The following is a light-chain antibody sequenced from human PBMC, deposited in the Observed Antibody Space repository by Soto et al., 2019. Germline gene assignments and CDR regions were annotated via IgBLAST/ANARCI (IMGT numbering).Light chain of an antibody. CDR1: SSNIGSNY. CDR3: AAWDDSLSGL. CDR2: RNN. V-gene: IGLV1-47*01. J-gene: IGLJ1*01. Sequence: QSVLTQPPSASGTPGQRVTISCSGSSSNIGSNYVYWYQQLPGTAPKLLISRNNQRPSGVPDRFSGSKSGTSASLAISGLRSEDEADYYCAAWDDSLSGLFGTGTKVTVL.